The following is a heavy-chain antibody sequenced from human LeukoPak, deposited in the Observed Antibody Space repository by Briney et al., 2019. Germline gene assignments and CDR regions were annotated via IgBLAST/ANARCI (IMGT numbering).Heavy chain of an antibody. V-gene: IGHV3-30*02. CDR3: AKDPGAHDKHFDH. CDR2: IRYDGSNK. J-gene: IGHJ4*02. CDR1: GFTFSSFA. Sequence: GGSLRLSCAASGFTFSSFAMHWVRQAPGKGLEWVAYIRYDGSNKSYADSVKGRFTISRDSSKNTLYLQMNSLRTEDTAVYYCAKDPGAHDKHFDHWGQGTLVTVSS. D-gene: IGHD3-10*01.